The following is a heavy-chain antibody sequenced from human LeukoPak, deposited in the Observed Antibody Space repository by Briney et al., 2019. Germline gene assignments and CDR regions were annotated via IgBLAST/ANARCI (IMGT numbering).Heavy chain of an antibody. CDR2: ISAYNGNT. CDR3: ARGDGSVWLIFDD. D-gene: IGHD6-19*01. Sequence: ASVKLSCKASGYTFTSYGISWVRQAPGQGLERMGWISAYNGNTNYTQKLQGRVTMTTDTSTTTAYRELRSLRSDDTAVYYCARGDGSVWLIFDDWGQGTLVTVSS. J-gene: IGHJ4*02. V-gene: IGHV1-18*01. CDR1: GYTFTSYG.